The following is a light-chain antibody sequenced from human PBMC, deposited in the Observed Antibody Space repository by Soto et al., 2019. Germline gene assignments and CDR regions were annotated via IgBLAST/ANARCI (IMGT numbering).Light chain of an antibody. J-gene: IGLJ1*01. Sequence: QSALTQHASVSGSPGQSITISCTGTISDFVVYNYVSWYQQHPGKAPKLMIYGVSNRPSGVSNRFSGSKSGNTASLTISGLQADDEADYYCSSHTISSALQVFGTGTKVTVL. CDR3: SSHTISSALQV. CDR2: GVS. CDR1: ISDFVVYNY. V-gene: IGLV2-14*01.